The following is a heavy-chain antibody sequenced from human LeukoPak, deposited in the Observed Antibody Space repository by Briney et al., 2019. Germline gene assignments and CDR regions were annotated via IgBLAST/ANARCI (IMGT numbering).Heavy chain of an antibody. J-gene: IGHJ4*02. CDR3: ATPSVAGPFDY. CDR1: GYTFTSYY. Sequence: RWASVKVSCKASGYTFTSYYMHWVRQAPGQGLEWMGIINPSGGSTSYAQKFQGRVTMTGDTSPSTVYMELSSLRSEDTAEYYCATPSVAGPFDYWGQGTLVTVSS. V-gene: IGHV1-46*01. CDR2: INPSGGST. D-gene: IGHD6-19*01.